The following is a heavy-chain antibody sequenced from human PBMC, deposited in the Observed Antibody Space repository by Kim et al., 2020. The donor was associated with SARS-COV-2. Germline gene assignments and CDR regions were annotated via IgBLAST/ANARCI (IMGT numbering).Heavy chain of an antibody. CDR3: ARAPRVRAFDI. CDR2: INHSGST. Sequence: SETLSLTCAVYGGSFSGYYWSWIRQPPGKGLEWIGEINHSGSTNYNPSLKSRVTISVDTSKNQFSLKLSSVTAADTAVYYCARAPRVRAFDIWGQGTMVTVSS. J-gene: IGHJ3*02. CDR1: GGSFSGYY. V-gene: IGHV4-34*01. D-gene: IGHD3-10*01.